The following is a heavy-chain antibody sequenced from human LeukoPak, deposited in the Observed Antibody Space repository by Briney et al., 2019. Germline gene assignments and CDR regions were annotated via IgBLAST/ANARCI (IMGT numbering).Heavy chain of an antibody. J-gene: IGHJ3*02. CDR3: ARDSDYGGYDAFDI. V-gene: IGHV4-59*01. Sequence: SETLSLTCTVSGGSISSYYWSWIRQPPGKGLEWIGYIYYSGSTNYNPSLKSRVTISVDTSKNQFSLKLSSVTAADTAVYYCARDSDYGGYDAFDIWGQGTMVTVSS. CDR1: GGSISSYY. CDR2: IYYSGST. D-gene: IGHD4-17*01.